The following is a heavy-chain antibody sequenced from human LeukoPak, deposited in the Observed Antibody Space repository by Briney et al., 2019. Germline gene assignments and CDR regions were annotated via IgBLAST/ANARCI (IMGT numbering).Heavy chain of an antibody. V-gene: IGHV3-11*05. J-gene: IGHJ4*02. Sequence: PGGSLRLSCAASGFTFSDYYMSWNRQAPGKGLEWVSYISGSSSFTKYADSVKGRFTISRDNAKNSLYLQMSSLRAEDTAVYYCAKGEYSSSSEFDYWGQGTLVTVSS. CDR3: AKGEYSSSSEFDY. D-gene: IGHD6-6*01. CDR2: ISGSSSFT. CDR1: GFTFSDYY.